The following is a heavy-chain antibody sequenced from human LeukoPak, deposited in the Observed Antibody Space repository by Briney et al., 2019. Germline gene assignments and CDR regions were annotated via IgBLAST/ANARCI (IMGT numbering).Heavy chain of an antibody. CDR3: AREISAGYSSGWYIVYFEY. Sequence: GASVKVSCKASGYTFTCFDISWVRQAPGQGLEWMGWISADNGKTNYAQKFQGRVTMTTDTSTSTAYMELRSLRSDDTAVYYCAREISAGYSSGWYIVYFEYWGQGTLVTVSS. J-gene: IGHJ4*02. CDR1: GYTFTCFD. V-gene: IGHV1-18*01. D-gene: IGHD6-19*01. CDR2: ISADNGKT.